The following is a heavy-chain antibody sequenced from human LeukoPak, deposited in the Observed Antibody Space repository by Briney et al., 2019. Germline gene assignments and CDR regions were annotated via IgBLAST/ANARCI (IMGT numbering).Heavy chain of an antibody. Sequence: GGSLRLSCAASGLAFSAYKMHWVRQAPRKGLVWVSRTSTDGYTTDYADFVQGRFTASRDNTKNTWSLEMNSLRAEDTAVYYCVVGGSPGYWGQGTLVTVSS. CDR1: GLAFSAYK. CDR2: TSTDGYTT. CDR3: VVGGSPGY. D-gene: IGHD2-15*01. V-gene: IGHV3-74*01. J-gene: IGHJ4*02.